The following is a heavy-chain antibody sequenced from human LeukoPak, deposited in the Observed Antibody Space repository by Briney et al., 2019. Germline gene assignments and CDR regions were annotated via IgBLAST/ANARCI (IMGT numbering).Heavy chain of an antibody. Sequence: SETLSLTCTVSGGSISSSSYYWGWIRQPPGKGLEWIGSIYYSGSTYYNPSLKSRVTISVDTSKNQFSLKLSSVTAADTAVYYCARHGGYHSPIDYWGQGTLVTVSS. D-gene: IGHD3-22*01. V-gene: IGHV4-39*01. J-gene: IGHJ4*02. CDR2: IYYSGST. CDR3: ARHGGYHSPIDY. CDR1: GGSISSSSYY.